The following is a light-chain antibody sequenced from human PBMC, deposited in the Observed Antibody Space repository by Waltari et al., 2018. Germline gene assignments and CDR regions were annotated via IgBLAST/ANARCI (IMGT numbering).Light chain of an antibody. V-gene: IGKV3-15*01. CDR2: DAS. CDR3: QQYNNWPYT. J-gene: IGKJ2*01. Sequence: EIVMTQSPATLAVSTGERATLSCRASQPVTNNLAWSQQKPGQSPRLLISDASTRATGLPARFSGSGSGTEFTLTISSLQSEDFAVYYCQQYNNWPYTFGQGTKLEIK. CDR1: QPVTNN.